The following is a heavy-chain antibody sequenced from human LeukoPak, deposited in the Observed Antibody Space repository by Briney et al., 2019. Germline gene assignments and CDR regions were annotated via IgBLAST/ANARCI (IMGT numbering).Heavy chain of an antibody. CDR2: INPSGGST. V-gene: IGHV1-46*01. CDR1: GYTFTGYY. CDR3: TRDLGGSYQDY. J-gene: IGHJ4*02. D-gene: IGHD1-26*01. Sequence: ASVKVSCKASGYTFTGYYMHWIRQAPGQGFEWLGIINPSGGSTTYAQKFQGRVTMTRDTSTSTVYMELSSLRFEDTAVYYCTRDLGGSYQDYWGQGTLVTVSS.